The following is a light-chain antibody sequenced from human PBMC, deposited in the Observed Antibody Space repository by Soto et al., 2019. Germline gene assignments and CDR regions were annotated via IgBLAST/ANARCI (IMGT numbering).Light chain of an antibody. CDR1: SSDVGGYNY. J-gene: IGLJ1*01. CDR2: DVS. Sequence: QSALTQPASVSGSPGQSITISCTGTSSDVGGYNYVSWYQQHPGKAPKLMIYDVSNRPSGVSNRFSGSKSGNTASLTISGLQAEDEADYYCSSYTSSSRDVFGTGTKVPS. CDR3: SSYTSSSRDV. V-gene: IGLV2-14*01.